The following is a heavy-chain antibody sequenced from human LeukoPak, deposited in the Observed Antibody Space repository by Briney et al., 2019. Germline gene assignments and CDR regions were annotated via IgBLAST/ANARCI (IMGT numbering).Heavy chain of an antibody. V-gene: IGHV3-48*03. J-gene: IGHJ4*02. Sequence: GGSLRLSCVASGFTFSNYEMNWVRQAPGQGLEWVSYITSGWTVYYADPVKGRFTVSRDTAKNSLYLQMNSLRADDTAVYYCARGGVGGYYDSSGYPFHYWGQGTLVTVSS. CDR1: GFTFSNYE. CDR2: ITSGWTV. CDR3: ARGGVGGYYDSSGYPFHY. D-gene: IGHD3-22*01.